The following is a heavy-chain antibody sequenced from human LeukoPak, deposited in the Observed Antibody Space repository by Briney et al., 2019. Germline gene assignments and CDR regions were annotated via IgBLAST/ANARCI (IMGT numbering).Heavy chain of an antibody. CDR2: IRYDGSNK. J-gene: IGHJ4*02. CDR3: ARDGGIVVVPAATPVDY. V-gene: IGHV3-30*02. D-gene: IGHD2-2*01. Sequence: GGSLRLSCAASGFTFSSYGMHWVRQAPGKGLEWVAFIRYDGSNKYYADSVKGRFTISRDNSKNTLYLQMNSLRAEDTAVYYCARDGGIVVVPAATPVDYWGQGTLVTVSS. CDR1: GFTFSSYG.